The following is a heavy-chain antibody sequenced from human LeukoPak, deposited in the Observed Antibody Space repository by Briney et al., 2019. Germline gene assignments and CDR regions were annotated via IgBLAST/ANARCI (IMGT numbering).Heavy chain of an antibody. CDR2: IYYSGST. CDR1: GGSISSSSYY. CDR3: ARPNRSYGYYFDY. Sequence: PSETLSLTCTVSGGSISSSSYYWGWIRQPPGKGLEWIGSIYYSGSTYYNPSLKSRVTISVDTSKNQFSLKLSSVTAADTAVYYCARPNRSYGYYFDYWGQGTLVTVSS. J-gene: IGHJ4*02. D-gene: IGHD5-18*01. V-gene: IGHV4-39*01.